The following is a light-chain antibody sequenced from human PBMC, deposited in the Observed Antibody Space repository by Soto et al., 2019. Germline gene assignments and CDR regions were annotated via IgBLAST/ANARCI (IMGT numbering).Light chain of an antibody. CDR3: QQFGSLGT. Sequence: VLTQSPATLSLSPGERATLSCRASQTVSSSFLAWYQQKPGQAPRLLMFDASNRATDIPDRFSGSGSGTDFTLTIGRLEPEDFAVYYCQQFGSLGTFGQGTK. CDR2: DAS. J-gene: IGKJ1*01. CDR1: QTVSSSF. V-gene: IGKV3-20*01.